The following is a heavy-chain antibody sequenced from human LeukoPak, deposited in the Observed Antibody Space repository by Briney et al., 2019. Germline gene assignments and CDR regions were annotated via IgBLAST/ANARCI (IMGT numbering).Heavy chain of an antibody. Sequence: GGSLRLSCEGSAFIFSGHWMNWVRQTPGKGLEWVASIKEDGSERQYVDSVKGRFSISRDNTKGSLFLQLNSLRAEDTAVYYCAAATYYYDSSGPAFDYWGQGTLVTVSS. D-gene: IGHD3-22*01. CDR2: IKEDGSER. CDR1: AFIFSGHW. CDR3: AAATYYYDSSGPAFDY. V-gene: IGHV3-7*03. J-gene: IGHJ4*02.